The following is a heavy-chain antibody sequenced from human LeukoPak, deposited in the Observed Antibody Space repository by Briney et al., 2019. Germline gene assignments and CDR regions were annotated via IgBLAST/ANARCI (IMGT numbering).Heavy chain of an antibody. CDR2: IYYSGST. CDR3: ARGGGVRPFDY. Sequence: PSETLSLTCTVSGGSISSNYWSWIRQPPGKGLEWIGYIYYSGSTNYNPSLRSRVTISVDTSKNQFSLKLSSVTAADTAVYFCARGGGVRPFDYWGQGTLVTVSS. J-gene: IGHJ4*02. CDR1: GGSISSNY. V-gene: IGHV4-59*01.